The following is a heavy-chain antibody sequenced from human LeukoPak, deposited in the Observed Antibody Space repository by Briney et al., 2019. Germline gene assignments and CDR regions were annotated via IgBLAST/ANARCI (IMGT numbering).Heavy chain of an antibody. Sequence: GGSLRLSCAASGFTFSTFAMVWVRQPPGKGLEWVSGIFPSGGEIHYADSVRGRFTISRDNSKSTLSLQMNSLRAEDTAIYYCATYRQVLLPFESWGQGTLVTVSS. CDR2: IFPSGGEI. CDR3: ATYRQVLLPFES. D-gene: IGHD2-8*02. J-gene: IGHJ4*02. V-gene: IGHV3-23*01. CDR1: GFTFSTFA.